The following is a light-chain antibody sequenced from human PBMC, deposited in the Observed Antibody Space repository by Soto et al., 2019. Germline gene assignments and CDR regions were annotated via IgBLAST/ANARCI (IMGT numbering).Light chain of an antibody. CDR1: NSNIGSNT. Sequence: QSVLTQPPSASGTPGQRVTISCSGSNSNIGSNTVNWYQQLPGTAPKLLIYSNNQRPSGVPDRFSGSKSGTSASLAISGLQSEDEADYSCAAWDDSLNGWVFGGGTKLTVL. CDR3: AAWDDSLNGWV. J-gene: IGLJ3*02. V-gene: IGLV1-44*01. CDR2: SNN.